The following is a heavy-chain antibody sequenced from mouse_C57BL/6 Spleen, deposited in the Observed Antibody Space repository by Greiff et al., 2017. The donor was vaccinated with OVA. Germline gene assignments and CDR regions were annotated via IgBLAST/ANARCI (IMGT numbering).Heavy chain of an antibody. J-gene: IGHJ3*01. CDR2: ISSGSSTI. D-gene: IGHD4-1*01. V-gene: IGHV5-17*01. Sequence: EVMLVESGGGLVKPGGSLKLSCAASGFTFSDYGMHWVRQAPEKGLEWVAYISSGSSTIYYADKVKGRFTISRDNAKNTLFLQMTSLRSEDTAMYYCANWDVTAYWGQGTLVTVSA. CDR1: GFTFSDYG. CDR3: ANWDVTAY.